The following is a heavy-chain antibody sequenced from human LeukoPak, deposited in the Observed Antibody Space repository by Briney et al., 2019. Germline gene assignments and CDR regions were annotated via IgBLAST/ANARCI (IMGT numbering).Heavy chain of an antibody. CDR3: ARDLTGGEYFDS. CDR2: ISPSSSYI. CDR1: GFTFSSFK. Sequence: GGSLRLSCAASGFTFSSFKMTWVRQGPGKGLEWVASISPSSSYIFYADSLKGRVTVSRDNGKSSVFLQMSSLRVEDTAVYYCARDLTGGEYFDSWGQGTLVSVSS. D-gene: IGHD3-16*01. J-gene: IGHJ4*02. V-gene: IGHV3-21*01.